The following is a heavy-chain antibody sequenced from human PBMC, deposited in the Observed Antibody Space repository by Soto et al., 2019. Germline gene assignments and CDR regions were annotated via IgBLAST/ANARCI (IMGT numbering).Heavy chain of an antibody. Sequence: SETLSLTCTVSGDSISSISSYWGWIRQPPGKGLEWIGNVYYSGSTYSNPSLKSRLTISADTSKNQFSLKLSSVTAADTAVYFCARQSEYYYASGRAAPLYGMDVWGQGTTVT. CDR2: VYYSGST. CDR1: GDSISSISSY. V-gene: IGHV4-39*01. D-gene: IGHD3-10*01. J-gene: IGHJ6*02. CDR3: ARQSEYYYASGRAAPLYGMDV.